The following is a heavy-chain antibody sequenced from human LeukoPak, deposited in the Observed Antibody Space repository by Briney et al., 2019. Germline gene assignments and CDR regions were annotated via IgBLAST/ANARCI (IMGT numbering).Heavy chain of an antibody. CDR1: GFTFSSYS. CDR2: ISSSSSTI. CDR3: ARGGSWRAFDV. D-gene: IGHD3-10*01. Sequence: PGGSLRLSCAASGFTFSSYSMNWVRQAPGKGLEWVSYISSSSSTIYYADSVKGRFTISRDNAKNSLYLQMNSLRTKDTAMYYCARGGSWRAFDVWGQGTMVTVSS. J-gene: IGHJ3*01. V-gene: IGHV3-48*04.